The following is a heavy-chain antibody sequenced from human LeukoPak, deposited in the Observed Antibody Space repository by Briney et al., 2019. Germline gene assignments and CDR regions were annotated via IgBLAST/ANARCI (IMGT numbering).Heavy chain of an antibody. Sequence: ETLSLTCTVSGGSISSFYWSWFYWSWIRQPPGKGLEWVSRLNSDGTFPTYVDSVEGRFTISRDNTKNTLYLHMSSLRAEDTAVYYCVREYSSTWNSKRYFDLWGRGALVTVSS. J-gene: IGHJ2*01. CDR3: VREYSSTWNSKRYFDL. CDR2: LNSDGTFP. D-gene: IGHD1-7*01. V-gene: IGHV3-74*01. CDR1: GGSISSFYW.